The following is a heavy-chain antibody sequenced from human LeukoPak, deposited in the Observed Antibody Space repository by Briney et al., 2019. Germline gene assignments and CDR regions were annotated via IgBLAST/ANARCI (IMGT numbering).Heavy chain of an antibody. CDR1: GYTFTSYD. Sequence: ASVKVSCKASGYTFTSYDIGWVRQAPGQGLEWMGWINPNSGGTNYAQKFQGRVTMTRDTSISTAYMELSRLRSDDTAVYYCARVRYYGSGSYSNFDYWGQGTLVTVSS. CDR2: INPNSGGT. CDR3: ARVRYYGSGSYSNFDY. J-gene: IGHJ4*02. D-gene: IGHD3-10*01. V-gene: IGHV1-2*02.